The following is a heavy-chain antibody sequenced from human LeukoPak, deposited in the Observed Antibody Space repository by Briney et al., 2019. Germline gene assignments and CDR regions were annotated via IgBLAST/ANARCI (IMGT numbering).Heavy chain of an antibody. V-gene: IGHV3-7*03. D-gene: IGHD2-15*01. J-gene: IGHJ4*02. CDR2: INHNGSEK. CDR1: GFNFSSYW. Sequence: GSLRLSCAASGFNFSSYWMSWVRQAPGKGLEWVATINHNGSEKYYVDSVEGRFTISRDNAKNSLYLQMNSLRAEDTGVYFCARLLLMWEYLDYWGQRTLVTVSS. CDR3: ARLLLMWEYLDY.